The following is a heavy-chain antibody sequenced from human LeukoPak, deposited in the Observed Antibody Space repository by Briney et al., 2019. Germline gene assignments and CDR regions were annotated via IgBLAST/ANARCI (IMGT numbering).Heavy chain of an antibody. CDR2: FYYSGSS. CDR3: ARSPTYSSISYEYYYYMDV. V-gene: IGHV4-39*07. J-gene: IGHJ6*03. D-gene: IGHD2-2*01. Sequence: TSETLSLTCTVSGGSISSSSYYWGWIRQPPGKGLEWIATFYYSGSSYYNPSLKSRVTISVDTPKNQFSLKLSSVTAADTAVYYCARSPTYSSISYEYYYYMDVWGKGTTVTVSS. CDR1: GGSISSSSYY.